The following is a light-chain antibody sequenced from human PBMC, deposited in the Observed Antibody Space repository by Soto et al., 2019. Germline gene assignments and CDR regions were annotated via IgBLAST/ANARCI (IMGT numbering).Light chain of an antibody. CDR2: KIS. CDR1: QSLVDTDGDTH. V-gene: IGKV2-24*01. J-gene: IGKJ1*01. CDR3: MQSTQFPWT. Sequence: DIVMTQTPLSSPVTLGQPASISCRSSQSLVDTDGDTHLSWLQQRPGQPPRLLIYKISNRVSGVPDRLSGSGAGTDFTLKISRVEAEDVGTYYCMQSTQFPWTFGQGTKVEI.